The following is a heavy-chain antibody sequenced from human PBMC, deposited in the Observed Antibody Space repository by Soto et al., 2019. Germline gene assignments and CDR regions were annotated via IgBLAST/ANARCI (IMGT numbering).Heavy chain of an antibody. J-gene: IGHJ4*02. CDR1: GFTFSSYW. D-gene: IGHD5-12*01. CDR3: ARAARGYAYYFDY. V-gene: IGHV3-7*01. Sequence: EVQLVESGGGLVQPGGSLRLSCAASGFTFSSYWMSWVRQAPGKGLEWVANIKQDGSEKYYVDSLKGRFTISRDNTKDSLYLQMNSLRTEDTAMYYCARAARGYAYYFDYWGQGTLVTVSS. CDR2: IKQDGSEK.